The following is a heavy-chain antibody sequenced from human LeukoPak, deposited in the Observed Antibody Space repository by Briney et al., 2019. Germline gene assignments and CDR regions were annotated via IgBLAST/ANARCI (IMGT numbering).Heavy chain of an antibody. V-gene: IGHV4-34*01. CDR1: GGSFSGYY. CDR2: INHGGST. J-gene: IGHJ4*02. D-gene: IGHD4-17*01. CDR3: ARGDMTTVTPFDY. Sequence: SETLSLTCAVYGGSFSGYYWSWIRQPPGKGLEWIGEINHGGSTNYNPSLKSRVTISVDTSKNQFSLKLSSVTAADTAVYYCARGDMTTVTPFDYWGQGTLVTVSS.